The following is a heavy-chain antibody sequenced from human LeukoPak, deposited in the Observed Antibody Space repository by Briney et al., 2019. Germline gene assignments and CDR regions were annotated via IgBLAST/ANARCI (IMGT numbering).Heavy chain of an antibody. CDR2: ISSSSSYI. J-gene: IGHJ4*02. CDR3: ARDKPAALDY. CDR1: GFTFSSYG. V-gene: IGHV3-21*01. D-gene: IGHD2-15*01. Sequence: KPGGSLRLSCAASGFTFSSYGMHWVRQAPGKGLEWVSSISSSSSYIYYADSVKGRFTISRDNAKNSLYLQMNSLRAEDTAVYYCARDKPAALDYWGQGTLVTVSS.